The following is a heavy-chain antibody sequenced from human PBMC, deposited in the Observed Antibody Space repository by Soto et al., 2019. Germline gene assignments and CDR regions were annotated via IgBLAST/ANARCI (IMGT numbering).Heavy chain of an antibody. J-gene: IGHJ4*02. V-gene: IGHV3-33*01. CDR2: IWYDGSNK. CDR1: GFTFSSYG. CDR3: AREDRDAGGQRVPFDY. Sequence: QVQLVESGGGVVQPGRSLRLSCAASGFTFSSYGMHWVRQAPGKGLEWVAVIWYDGSNKYYADSVKGRFTISRDNSKNTLYLQMNSLRAEDTAVYYCAREDRDAGGQRVPFDYWGQGTLVTVSS. D-gene: IGHD1-1*01.